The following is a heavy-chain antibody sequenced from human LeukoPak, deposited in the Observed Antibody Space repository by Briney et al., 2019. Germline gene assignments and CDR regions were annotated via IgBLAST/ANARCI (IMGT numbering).Heavy chain of an antibody. D-gene: IGHD4-17*01. CDR1: GFTFSSYT. J-gene: IGHJ4*02. CDR3: ARGGADYGFDY. CDR2: ISTSSSYI. Sequence: GGSLRLSCAASGFTFSSYTMNWVRQAPGKGLEWVSSISTSSSYIYYADSVKGRFTISRDNAKNSLYLQMNSLRAEDTAVYYCARGGADYGFDYWGQGTLVTVSS. V-gene: IGHV3-21*01.